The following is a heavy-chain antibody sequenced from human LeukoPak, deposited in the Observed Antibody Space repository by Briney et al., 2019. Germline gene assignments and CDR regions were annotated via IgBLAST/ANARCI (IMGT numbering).Heavy chain of an antibody. V-gene: IGHV3-66*01. D-gene: IGHD3-22*01. CDR3: ARDGSSGYYFHFDY. J-gene: IGHJ4*02. CDR2: IYSGGST. CDR1: GLTFSTSA. Sequence: PGGSLRLSCAASGLTFSTSALSWVRQAPGKGLEWVSVIYSGGSTYYADSVKGRFTISRDNSKNTLYLQMNSLRAEDTAVYYCARDGSSGYYFHFDYWGQGTLVTVSS.